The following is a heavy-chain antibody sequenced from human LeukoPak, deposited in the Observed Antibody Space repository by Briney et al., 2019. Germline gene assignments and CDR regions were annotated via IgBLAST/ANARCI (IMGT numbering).Heavy chain of an antibody. CDR1: GFTFSSHL. D-gene: IGHD2-8*01. J-gene: IGHJ4*02. CDR3: AREDCTIGAVCSSLLDH. V-gene: IGHV3-74*01. Sequence: PGGSLRLSCAASGFTFSSHLIHWVRQVPGKGLVWVSRINSDASTINYADSVKGRFTISRDNAKNTLYLQMNNLRAEDTAVYYCAREDCTIGAVCSSLLDHWGRGTLVIVSS. CDR2: INSDASTI.